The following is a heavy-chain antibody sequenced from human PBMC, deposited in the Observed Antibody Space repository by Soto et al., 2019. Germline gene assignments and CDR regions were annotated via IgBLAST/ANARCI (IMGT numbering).Heavy chain of an antibody. D-gene: IGHD1-26*01. CDR1: AGSFSGYY. CDR2: INHSGST. V-gene: IGHV4-34*01. Sequence: SEPLSLTCAVYAGSFSGYYWSWIRQPPGKGLEWIGEINHSGSTNYNPSLKSRVTISVDTSKNQFSLKLSSVTAADTAVYYCVRGVVTTTKFDPWGQGTLVT. J-gene: IGHJ5*02. CDR3: VRGVVTTTKFDP.